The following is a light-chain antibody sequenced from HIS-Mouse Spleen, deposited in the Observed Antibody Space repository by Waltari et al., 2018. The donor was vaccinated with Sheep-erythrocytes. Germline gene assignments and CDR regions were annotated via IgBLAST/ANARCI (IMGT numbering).Light chain of an antibody. V-gene: IGLV2-11*01. CDR3: CSYAGSYNHV. J-gene: IGLJ1*01. Sequence: QSALTQPRSVSGSPGQSVPISCTGTRSDVGGSNYFSWYQQYPGKAPKLMIYDVSKRPSGVPDRFSGSKSGNTASLTISGLQAEDEADYYCCSYAGSYNHVFATGTKVTVL. CDR2: DVS. CDR1: RSDVGGSNY.